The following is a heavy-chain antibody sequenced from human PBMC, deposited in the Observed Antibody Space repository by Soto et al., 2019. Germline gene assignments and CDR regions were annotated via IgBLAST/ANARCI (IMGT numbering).Heavy chain of an antibody. J-gene: IGHJ4*02. Sequence: PGGSLRLSCAASGFTFSSYSMNWVRQAPGKGLEWVSYISSSSSYKYYADSVKGRFTISRDNAKNSLYLQMNSLRAEDTAVYYCAPTDYGDSTPYFDYWGQGTLVTVSS. V-gene: IGHV3-21*01. CDR2: ISSSSSYK. D-gene: IGHD4-17*01. CDR1: GFTFSSYS. CDR3: APTDYGDSTPYFDY.